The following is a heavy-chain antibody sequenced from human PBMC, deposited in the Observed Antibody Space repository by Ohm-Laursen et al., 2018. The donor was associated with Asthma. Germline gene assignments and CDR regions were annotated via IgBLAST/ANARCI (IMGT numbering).Heavy chain of an antibody. D-gene: IGHD5-12*01. V-gene: IGHV3-7*05. CDR3: ARDDNIVATTYYYYYGMDV. CDR1: GFTFSSYW. J-gene: IGHJ6*02. CDR2: IKQDGSEK. Sequence: SLRLSCAAPGFTFSSYWMSWVRQAPGKGLEWVANIKQDGSEKYYVDFVKGRFTISRDNAKNSLYLQMNSLRAEDTAVYYCARDDNIVATTYYYYYGMDVWGQGTTVTVSS.